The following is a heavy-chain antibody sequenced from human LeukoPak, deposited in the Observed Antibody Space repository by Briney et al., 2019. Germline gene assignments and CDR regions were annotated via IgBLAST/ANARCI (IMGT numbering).Heavy chain of an antibody. CDR1: GFSFNSYP. D-gene: IGHD3-10*01. V-gene: IGHV3-30*04. CDR3: ARPDDSESFYRANHY. Sequence: PGRPLRLSCAASGFSFNSYPMHWVRQAPGKGLEWVAVISNDGNNKYYADSVKGRFTISRDNSNNTLSLQMNGLRVGDTAVYYCARPDDSESFYRANHYWGRGTLVTVS. CDR2: ISNDGNNK. J-gene: IGHJ4*02.